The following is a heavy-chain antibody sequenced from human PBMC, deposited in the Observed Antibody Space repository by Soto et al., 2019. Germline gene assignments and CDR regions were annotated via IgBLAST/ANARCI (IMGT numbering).Heavy chain of an antibody. D-gene: IGHD2-15*01. Sequence: PGGSLRLSCAASGFTFSSYAMHWVRQAPGKGLEWVAVIPYDGSNKYYADSVKGRFTISRDNSKNTLYLQMNSLRAEDTAVYYCARDMGDIVVVVAATFDYWGQGTLVTVSS. CDR1: GFTFSSYA. J-gene: IGHJ4*02. V-gene: IGHV3-30-3*01. CDR3: ARDMGDIVVVVAATFDY. CDR2: IPYDGSNK.